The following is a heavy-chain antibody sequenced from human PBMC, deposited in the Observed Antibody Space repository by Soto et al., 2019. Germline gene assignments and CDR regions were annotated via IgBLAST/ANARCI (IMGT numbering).Heavy chain of an antibody. CDR1: GGSISSYY. CDR3: ARDKVSSGYPTD. D-gene: IGHD6-19*01. Sequence: PSETLPLTCTVSGGSISSYYWSWIRQPPGKGLEWIGYIYYSGSTNYNPSLKSRVTISVDTSKNQFSLKLSSVTAADTAVYYCARDKVSSGYPTDWGQGTLVTVSS. V-gene: IGHV4-59*01. CDR2: IYYSGST. J-gene: IGHJ4*02.